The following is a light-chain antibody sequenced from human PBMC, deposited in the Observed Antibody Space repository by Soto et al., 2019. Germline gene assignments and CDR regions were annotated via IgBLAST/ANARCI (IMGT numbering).Light chain of an antibody. J-gene: IGKJ5*01. V-gene: IGKV3-20*01. Sequence: IVLTQSPGTLSLSPGERATLSCRASQSVRSSLAWYHHKPGEAPRLLISDASIRAAGIPDRFSGSGSGTDFTLTISRLEPEDFAVYYCQQYSSSLITFGQGTRLEI. CDR3: QQYSSSLIT. CDR2: DAS. CDR1: QSVRSS.